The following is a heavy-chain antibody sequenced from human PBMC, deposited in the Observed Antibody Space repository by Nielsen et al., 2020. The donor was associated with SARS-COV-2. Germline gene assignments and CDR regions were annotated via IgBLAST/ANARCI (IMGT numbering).Heavy chain of an antibody. CDR2: ISAYNGNT. V-gene: IGHV1-18*01. CDR1: GYTFTSYG. J-gene: IGHJ6*02. Sequence: ASVKVSCKASGYTFTSYGISWVRRAPGQGLEWMGWISAYNGNTNYAQKLQGRVTMTTDTSTSTAYMELRSLRSDDTAVYYCARTDIVVVVAAGYYGMDVWGQGTTVTVSS. D-gene: IGHD2-15*01. CDR3: ARTDIVVVVAAGYYGMDV.